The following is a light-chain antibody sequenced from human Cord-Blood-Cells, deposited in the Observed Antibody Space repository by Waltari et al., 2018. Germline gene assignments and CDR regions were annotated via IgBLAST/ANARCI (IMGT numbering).Light chain of an antibody. CDR3: QQYGSSPPT. CDR1: QSVSSSH. V-gene: IGKV3-20*01. Sequence: EIVLTQSPGTLSLSPGERATLSCRASQSVSSSHLAWYQQNPGQAPRLLIYGASSRATGIPDRFSGSGSGTDFTLTISRLEPEDFAVYYCQQYGSSPPTFGPGTKVDSK. CDR2: GAS. J-gene: IGKJ3*01.